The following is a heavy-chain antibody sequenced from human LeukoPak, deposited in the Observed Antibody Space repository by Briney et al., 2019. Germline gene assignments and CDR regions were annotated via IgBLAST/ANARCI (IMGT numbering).Heavy chain of an antibody. V-gene: IGHV1-2*02. CDR3: ARVLTHYSGYGNFDY. CDR2: INPNSGGT. D-gene: IGHD5-12*01. Sequence: GASVKVSCKASGYTFTGYYMHWVRQAPGQGLEWMGWINPNSGGTNYAQKFQGRVTITADESTSTAYMELSSLRSEDTAVYYCARVLTHYSGYGNFDYWGQGTLVTVSS. CDR1: GYTFTGYY. J-gene: IGHJ4*02.